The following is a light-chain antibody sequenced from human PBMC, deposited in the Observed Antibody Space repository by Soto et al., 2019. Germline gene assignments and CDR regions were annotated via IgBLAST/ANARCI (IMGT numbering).Light chain of an antibody. V-gene: IGKV2-28*01. J-gene: IGKJ4*01. CDR3: MQARQSPPS. Sequence: DIVMTQSPVSLPVSPGEPAFISCRSSQSLLRSDAYSTLDWYRQKPGQAPQLLIHLGSIRASGVSYRFSGSGSATDFTRKIRRVEAEDVGLYFCMQARQSPPSFGGGTRVELK. CDR2: LGS. CDR1: QSLLRSDAYST.